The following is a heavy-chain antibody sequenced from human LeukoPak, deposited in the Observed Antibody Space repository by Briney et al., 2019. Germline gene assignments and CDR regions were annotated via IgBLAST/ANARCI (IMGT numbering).Heavy chain of an antibody. D-gene: IGHD4-17*01. V-gene: IGHV3-21*01. Sequence: GGSLRLSCAASGFTFSSYSMNWVRQAPGKGLEWVSSISSSSSYIYYADSVKGRFTISRDNAENSLYLQMNSLRAEDTAVYYCAREDDYGDPYFDYWGQGTLVTVSS. CDR2: ISSSSSYI. J-gene: IGHJ4*02. CDR1: GFTFSSYS. CDR3: AREDDYGDPYFDY.